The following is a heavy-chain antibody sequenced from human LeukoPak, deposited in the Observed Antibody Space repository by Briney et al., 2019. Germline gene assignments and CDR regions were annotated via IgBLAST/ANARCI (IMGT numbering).Heavy chain of an antibody. V-gene: IGHV4-39*07. CDR2: IYYSGST. J-gene: IGHJ4*02. CDR3: ARYYDFWSGEYYFDY. Sequence: SETLSLTCTVSGGSISSSSYYWGWIRQPPGKGLEWIGSIYYSGSTYYNPSLKSRVTISVDTSKNQFSLKLSSVTAADAAVYYCARYYDFWSGEYYFDYWGQGTLVTVSS. CDR1: GGSISSSSYY. D-gene: IGHD3-3*01.